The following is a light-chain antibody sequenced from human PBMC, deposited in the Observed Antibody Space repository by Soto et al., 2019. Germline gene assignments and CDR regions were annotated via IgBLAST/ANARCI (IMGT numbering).Light chain of an antibody. CDR2: GAS. CDR1: QSVSSSF. Sequence: ENVLTQSPGTLSLSPGDRATLSCRASQSVSSSFLAWYQQKPGQAPRLLIYGASNRASGIPDRLSGSGSGTDFTLTITRLEPGDFAVYYCQQYGRSPDLFTFGPGTKVEIK. V-gene: IGKV3-20*01. J-gene: IGKJ3*01. CDR3: QQYGRSPDLFT.